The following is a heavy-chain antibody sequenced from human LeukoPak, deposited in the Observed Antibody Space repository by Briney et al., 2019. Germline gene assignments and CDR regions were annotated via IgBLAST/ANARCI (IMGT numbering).Heavy chain of an antibody. CDR1: GFTFSSYA. D-gene: IGHD3-22*01. Sequence: GGSLRLSCAASGFTFSSYAMSWVRQAPGKGLEWVSAISGSGGSTYYADSVKGRFTISRDNSKNTLYLQMNSLRAEDTAVYYCAKDGTRYYDGSGPFDQHWGQGTLVTVSS. CDR2: ISGSGGST. J-gene: IGHJ1*01. V-gene: IGHV3-23*01. CDR3: AKDGTRYYDGSGPFDQH.